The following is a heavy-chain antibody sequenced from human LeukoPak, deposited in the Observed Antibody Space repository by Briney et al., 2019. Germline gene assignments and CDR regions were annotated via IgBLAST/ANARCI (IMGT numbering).Heavy chain of an antibody. CDR2: INLNSGGT. Sequence: ASVKVSRKASGYTFTDYYMHWVRQAPGQGLEWMGWINLNSGGTNYAQKFQGRVTMTRDTSISTAYMELSRLRSDDTAVYYCARASYYYDSSGYPGYYFDYWGQGTLVTVSS. CDR1: GYTFTDYY. CDR3: ARASYYYDSSGYPGYYFDY. J-gene: IGHJ4*02. D-gene: IGHD3-22*01. V-gene: IGHV1-2*02.